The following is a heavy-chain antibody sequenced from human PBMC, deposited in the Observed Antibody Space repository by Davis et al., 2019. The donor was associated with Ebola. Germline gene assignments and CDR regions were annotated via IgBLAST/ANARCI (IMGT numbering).Heavy chain of an antibody. D-gene: IGHD5-12*01. CDR2: ISSSSSTL. J-gene: IGHJ4*02. V-gene: IGHV3-48*02. CDR3: ARDQGDSGYDGDYFDY. Sequence: GGSLRLSCAASGFTFSSYSMNWVRQAPGKGLEWVSYISSSSSTLYYADSVKGRFTISRDNAKNALYLQMNSLRDEDTAVYYCARDQGDSGYDGDYFDYWGQGTLVTVSS. CDR1: GFTFSSYS.